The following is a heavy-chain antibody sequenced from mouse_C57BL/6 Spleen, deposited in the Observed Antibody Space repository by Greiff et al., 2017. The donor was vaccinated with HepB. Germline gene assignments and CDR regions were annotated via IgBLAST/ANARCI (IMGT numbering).Heavy chain of an antibody. Sequence: QVQLKQSGAELARPGASVKLSCKASGYTFTSYGISWVKQRTGQGLEWIGEIYPRSGNTYYNEKFKGKATLTADKSSSTAYMELRSLTSEDSAVYFCARWGDYGNYAMDYWGQGTSVTVSS. J-gene: IGHJ4*01. D-gene: IGHD2-4*01. CDR2: IYPRSGNT. CDR1: GYTFTSYG. CDR3: ARWGDYGNYAMDY. V-gene: IGHV1-81*01.